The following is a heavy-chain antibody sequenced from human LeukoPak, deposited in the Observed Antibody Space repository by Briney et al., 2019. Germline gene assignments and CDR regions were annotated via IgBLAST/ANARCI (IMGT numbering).Heavy chain of an antibody. CDR2: RHYSGTT. D-gene: IGHD2-15*01. V-gene: IGHV4-31*03. Sequence: SETLSLTCTVSGGSISTGGYYWSWIRQHPGKGLEWIGYRHYSGTTYYNASLKSRLTISVDTSKNQFSLKLSSVTAADTAVYYCARASLAYCSGGSCYAIDHWGQGTLVTVSS. J-gene: IGHJ4*02. CDR3: ARASLAYCSGGSCYAIDH. CDR1: GGSISTGGYY.